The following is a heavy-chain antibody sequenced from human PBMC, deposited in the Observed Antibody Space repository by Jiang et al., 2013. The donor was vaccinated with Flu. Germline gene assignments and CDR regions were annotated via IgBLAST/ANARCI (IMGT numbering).Heavy chain of an antibody. Sequence: SGAEVKKPGASVKVSCKASGYTFTSYYIYWVRQAPGQGPEWMGEINPSGGSTNYAQKFQGRVTMTRDTSTRTVYMELRSLRSEDTAVYYCARDYSGYDGREYWGQGTLVTVSS. D-gene: IGHD5-12*01. V-gene: IGHV1-46*01. CDR2: INPSGGST. CDR3: ARDYSGYDGREY. J-gene: IGHJ4*02. CDR1: GYTFTSYY.